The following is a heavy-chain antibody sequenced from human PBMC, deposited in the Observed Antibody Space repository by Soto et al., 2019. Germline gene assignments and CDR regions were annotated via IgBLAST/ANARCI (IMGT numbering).Heavy chain of an antibody. CDR3: ARAPPSRYYVYFQH. CDR2: IYYSGST. Sequence: SETLALTCTVSGGSISSYYWSWIRQPPGKGLEWIGYIYYSGSTNYNPSLKRRVTISVDTSKNQFSLKLSSVTAADTAVYYCARAPPSRYYVYFQHWGQGTLVTVSS. D-gene: IGHD3-10*02. CDR1: GGSISSYY. J-gene: IGHJ1*01. V-gene: IGHV4-59*01.